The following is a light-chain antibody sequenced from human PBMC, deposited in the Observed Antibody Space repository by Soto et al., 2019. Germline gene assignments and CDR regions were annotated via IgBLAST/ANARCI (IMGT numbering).Light chain of an antibody. CDR3: QQCGSSPLFA. J-gene: IGKJ3*01. Sequence: EIVLTQSPGTLSLSPGESATLSCRASQSVSGYLAWYQQKPGQSPRLLIYGASNRATGIPTRFSGTGSGTDFTLTISRLEPDDFGVYYCQQCGSSPLFAFGPGTKVDRK. CDR2: GAS. CDR1: QSVSGY. V-gene: IGKV3-20*01.